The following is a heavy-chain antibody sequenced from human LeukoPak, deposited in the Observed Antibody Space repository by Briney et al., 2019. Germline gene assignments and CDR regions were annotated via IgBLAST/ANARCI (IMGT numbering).Heavy chain of an antibody. V-gene: IGHV1-2*02. D-gene: IGHD3-22*01. CDR1: GYTFTDYY. J-gene: IGHJ4*02. CDR3: ARASYESSLRIDDF. CDR2: INPYSGDT. Sequence: ASVKASCKASGYTFTDYYMHWVRQAPGPGLEWMGWINPYSGDTNSAQKFQGRVTMTRDTSISTAYMELSRLRSDDTAVYYCARASYESSLRIDDFWGQGSLVTVSS.